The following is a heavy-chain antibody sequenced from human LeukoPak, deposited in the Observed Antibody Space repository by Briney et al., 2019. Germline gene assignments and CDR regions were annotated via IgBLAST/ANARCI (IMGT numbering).Heavy chain of an antibody. Sequence: GASVKVSCRASGYTFTSYGFTWVRQAPGQGPEWMGWISAFDGNTNSAQKFQGRVTMTEDTSTDTAYMELSSLRSEDTAVYYCATELWRYCSSTSCYILRHWGQGTLVTVSS. V-gene: IGHV1-18*01. CDR1: GYTFTSYG. D-gene: IGHD2-2*02. CDR2: ISAFDGNT. CDR3: ATELWRYCSSTSCYILRH. J-gene: IGHJ1*01.